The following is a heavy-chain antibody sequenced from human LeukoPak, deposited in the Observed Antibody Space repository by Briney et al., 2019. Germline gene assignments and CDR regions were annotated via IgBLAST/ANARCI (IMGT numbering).Heavy chain of an antibody. CDR3: TRDRAVAAPNDY. CDR1: GFTVSSNY. CDR2: IRSKAYGGTT. V-gene: IGHV3-49*03. J-gene: IGHJ4*02. D-gene: IGHD6-19*01. Sequence: GGSLRLSCAASGFTVSSNYMSWFRQAPGKGLEWVGFIRSKAYGGTTEYAASVKGRFTISRDDSKSIAYLQMNSLKTEDTAVYYCTRDRAVAAPNDYWGQGTLVTVSS.